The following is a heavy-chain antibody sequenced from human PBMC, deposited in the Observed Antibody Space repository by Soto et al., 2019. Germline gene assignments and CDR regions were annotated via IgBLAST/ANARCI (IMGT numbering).Heavy chain of an antibody. CDR2: IYYSGST. V-gene: IGHV4-39*01. Sequence: PSETLSLTCTVSGGSISSSSYYWGWIRQPPGKGLEWIGSIYYSGSTYYNPSLKSRVTISVDTSKNQFSLKLSSVTAADTAVYYCASLSGSYYSDVGYWGQGTLVTVSS. J-gene: IGHJ4*02. D-gene: IGHD1-26*01. CDR3: ASLSGSYYSDVGY. CDR1: GGSISSSSYY.